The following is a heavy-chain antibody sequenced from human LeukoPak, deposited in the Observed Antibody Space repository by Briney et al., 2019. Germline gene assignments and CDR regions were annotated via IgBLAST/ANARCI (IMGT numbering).Heavy chain of an antibody. Sequence: GGSLRLSCAASGFTFSTYAMSWVRQAPGKGLEWVSTIGGSGGTIYYADSVKGRFTISRDNSKNTLYLQMNSLRAEDTAVYYCAKEGLRYFDSPPFDYWGQGTLVTISS. D-gene: IGHD3-9*01. CDR2: IGGSGGTI. CDR1: GFTFSTYA. CDR3: AKEGLRYFDSPPFDY. V-gene: IGHV3-23*01. J-gene: IGHJ4*02.